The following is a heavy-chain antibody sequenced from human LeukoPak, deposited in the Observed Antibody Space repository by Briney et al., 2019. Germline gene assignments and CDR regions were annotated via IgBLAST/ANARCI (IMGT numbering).Heavy chain of an antibody. D-gene: IGHD3-10*01. J-gene: IGHJ5*02. Sequence: ASVKVSCKASGYTFTSYGISWVRQAPGQGLEWMGWISAYNGNTNYAQKPQGRVTMTTDTSTSTAYMELRSLRSDDTAVYYCARDHRSITMVRGGLTWFDPWGQGTLVTVSS. CDR3: ARDHRSITMVRGGLTWFDP. CDR2: ISAYNGNT. CDR1: GYTFTSYG. V-gene: IGHV1-18*01.